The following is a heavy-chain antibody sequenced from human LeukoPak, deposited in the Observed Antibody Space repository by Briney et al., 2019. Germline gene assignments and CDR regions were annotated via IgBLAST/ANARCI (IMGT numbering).Heavy chain of an antibody. Sequence: PSETLSLTCTVSGGSISSSSYYWGWIRQPPGKGLEWIGSIYYSGSTYYNPSLKSRVTISVDTSKNQFSLKVNSVTAADTAVYYCASHPYSSGWYVDYWGQGTLVTVSS. J-gene: IGHJ4*02. D-gene: IGHD6-19*01. CDR1: GGSISSSSYY. CDR3: ASHPYSSGWYVDY. V-gene: IGHV4-39*01. CDR2: IYYSGST.